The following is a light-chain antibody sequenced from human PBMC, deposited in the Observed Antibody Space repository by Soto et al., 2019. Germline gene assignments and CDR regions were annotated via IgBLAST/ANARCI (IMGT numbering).Light chain of an antibody. J-gene: IGLJ3*02. Sequence: QSALTQPPSASGSPGQSVTISCTGTNSDVGGYDFVSWYQQHPGKAPKLMIYEVNKRPSGVPDRFSGSKSGNTASLTVSGLQAEDEASYYCSSFVGSNNVLFGGGTKLTVL. CDR3: SSFVGSNNVL. CDR2: EVN. CDR1: NSDVGGYDF. V-gene: IGLV2-8*01.